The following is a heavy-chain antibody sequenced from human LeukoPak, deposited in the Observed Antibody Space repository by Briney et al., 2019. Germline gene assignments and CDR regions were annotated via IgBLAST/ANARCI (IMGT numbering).Heavy chain of an antibody. V-gene: IGHV1-46*01. Sequence: GASVKVSCKASGYTFTSYYMHWVRQAPGQGLEWMGMSNPSGGSTSYAQKFQGRVTMTRDTSTSTAYMELRSLRSDDTAVYYCARQGRVPAAILQFSGYYYGMDVWGQGTTVTVSS. J-gene: IGHJ6*02. CDR1: GYTFTSYY. D-gene: IGHD2-2*01. CDR3: ARQGRVPAAILQFSGYYYGMDV. CDR2: SNPSGGST.